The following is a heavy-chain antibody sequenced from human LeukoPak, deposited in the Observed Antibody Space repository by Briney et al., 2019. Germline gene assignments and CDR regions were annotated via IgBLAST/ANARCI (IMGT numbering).Heavy chain of an antibody. CDR1: GYTFTSYA. Sequence: ASVKVSCKASGYTFTSYAMHWVRQAPGQRLEWMGWINAGNGNTKYSQKFQGRVTITRDTSASTAYMELSSLRSEDTGVYYCARGGTYYYDSSGSPLAEYFQHWGQGTLVTVSS. CDR3: ARGGTYYYDSSGSPLAEYFQH. D-gene: IGHD3-22*01. CDR2: INAGNGNT. J-gene: IGHJ1*01. V-gene: IGHV1-3*01.